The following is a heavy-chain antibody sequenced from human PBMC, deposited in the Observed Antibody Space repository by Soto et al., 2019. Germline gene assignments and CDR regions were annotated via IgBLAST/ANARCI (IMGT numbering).Heavy chain of an antibody. J-gene: IGHJ6*03. D-gene: IGHD2-2*02. V-gene: IGHV1-46*03. CDR1: GYTFTRYY. CDR3: ARAGDIVVVPAAIEDYYYMDV. Sequence: GASLKVSCKASGYTFTRYYMHWVRQAPGQGLEWMGIINPSGGSTSYAQKFQGRVTMTRDTSTSTVYMELSSLRSEDTAVYYCARAGDIVVVPAAIEDYYYMDVWGKGTTVTVSS. CDR2: INPSGGST.